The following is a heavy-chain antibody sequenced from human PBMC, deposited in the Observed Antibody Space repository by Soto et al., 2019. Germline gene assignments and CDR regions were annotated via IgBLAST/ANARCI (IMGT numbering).Heavy chain of an antibody. CDR1: GFTFRTYG. Sequence: GSLRLSCAASGFTFRTYGMHWVRQAPGKGLEWVAVVSYDGSRQYYRESVRGRFIISRDNSKNTLSLQMNSLRPEDTSVYFCAKGQIPGSTGSPGYFDSWGQGAVATVSS. V-gene: IGHV3-30*18. CDR2: VSYDGSRQ. D-gene: IGHD2-2*03. J-gene: IGHJ4*02. CDR3: AKGQIPGSTGSPGYFDS.